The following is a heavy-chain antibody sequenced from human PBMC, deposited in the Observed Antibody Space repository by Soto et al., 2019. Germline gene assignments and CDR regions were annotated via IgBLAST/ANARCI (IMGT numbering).Heavy chain of an antibody. D-gene: IGHD6-13*01. CDR1: EYTFTSYY. CDR3: ARDKQQLVRIAVAPLDY. J-gene: IGHJ4*02. Sequence: GASVKVSCKASEYTFTSYYMHWVRQAPGQGLEWMGIINPSGGSTSYAQKFQGRVTMTRDTSTSTVYMELSSLRSEDTAVYYCARDKQQLVRIAVAPLDYWGQGTLVTVSS. CDR2: INPSGGST. V-gene: IGHV1-46*01.